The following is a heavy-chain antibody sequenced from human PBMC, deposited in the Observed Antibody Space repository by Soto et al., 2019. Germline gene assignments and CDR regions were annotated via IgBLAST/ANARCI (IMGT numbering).Heavy chain of an antibody. V-gene: IGHV2-26*01. CDR3: ARIKRDTAMVTGDY. D-gene: IGHD5-18*01. CDR1: GFSLSNARMG. J-gene: IGHJ4*02. CDR2: IFSNDEK. Sequence: QVTLKESGPVLVKPTETLTLTCTVSGFSLSNARMGVSWIRQPPGKALEWLAHIFSNDEKSYSTSLKSRLTIXKXTXXSQVVLTMTNMDPVDTATYYCARIKRDTAMVTGDYWGQGTLVTVSS.